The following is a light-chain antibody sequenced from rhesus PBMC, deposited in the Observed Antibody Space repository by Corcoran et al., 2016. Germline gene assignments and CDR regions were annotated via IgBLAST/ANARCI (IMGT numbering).Light chain of an antibody. CDR1: ENVNNY. Sequence: DIQMTQSPSSLSAFVGDRVTITCSASENVNNYLHWYQQKPGKAPKLLIYAASTLQSGVPSRFSGSGSGTDYTFTISSLQPEDVATYYCQHSYGTPLTFGGGTKVEIK. CDR3: QHSYGTPLT. V-gene: IGKV1-74*01. CDR2: AAS. J-gene: IGKJ4*01.